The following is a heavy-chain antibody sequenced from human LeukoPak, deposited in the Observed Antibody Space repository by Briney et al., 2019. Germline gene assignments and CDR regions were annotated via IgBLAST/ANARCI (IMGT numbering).Heavy chain of an antibody. CDR3: ARYGDHGNYFDC. Sequence: PGGSLRLSCAASGFTFNKYGMHWVRQAPGKGLEWVAVISSDGSKKYYGDSVKGRFTISRDDSKNTLYLQMNSLRAEDTAVYYCARYGDHGNYFDCWGQGTLVTVSS. D-gene: IGHD4-17*01. J-gene: IGHJ4*02. CDR2: ISSDGSKK. CDR1: GFTFNKYG. V-gene: IGHV3-30*03.